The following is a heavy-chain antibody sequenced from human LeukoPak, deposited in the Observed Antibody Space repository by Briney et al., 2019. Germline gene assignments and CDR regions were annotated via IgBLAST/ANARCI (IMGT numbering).Heavy chain of an antibody. CDR2: IKQDGSEK. D-gene: IGHD3-3*01. J-gene: IGHJ4*02. Sequence: GSLRLSCAASGFTFSSYWMSWVRQAPGKGLEWVANIKQDGSEKYYVDSVKGRFTISRDNAKNSLYLQMNSLRAEDTAVYYCARDLLEWLHYFDYWGQGTLVIVSS. CDR1: GFTFSSYW. CDR3: ARDLLEWLHYFDY. V-gene: IGHV3-7*01.